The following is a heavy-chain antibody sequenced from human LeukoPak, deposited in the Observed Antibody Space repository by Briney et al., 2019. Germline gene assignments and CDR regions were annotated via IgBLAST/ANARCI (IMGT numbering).Heavy chain of an antibody. CDR2: INHSGST. J-gene: IGHJ5*02. V-gene: IGHV4-34*01. CDR1: GGSFSGYY. D-gene: IGHD6-19*01. Sequence: SETLSLTCAVYGGSFSGYYWSWIRQPLGKGLEWIGEINHSGSTNYNPSLKSRVTISVDTSKNQFSLKLSSVTAADTAVYYCARDRSSGWYWFDPWGQGTLVTVSS. CDR3: ARDRSSGWYWFDP.